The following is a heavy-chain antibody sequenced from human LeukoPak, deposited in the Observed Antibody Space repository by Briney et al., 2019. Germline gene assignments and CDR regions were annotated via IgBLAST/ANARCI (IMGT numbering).Heavy chain of an antibody. CDR1: GFTFSSYG. D-gene: IGHD1-26*01. CDR2: IWYDGSNK. V-gene: IGHV3-33*01. Sequence: GGSLRLSCAASGFTFSSYGMHWVRQAPGKGLEWVAVIWYDGSNKYYADSVKGRFTISRDNSKNTLYLQMNSLRAEDTAVYYCARGSGSYWDYHYFDYWGQGTLVTVSS. J-gene: IGHJ4*02. CDR3: ARGSGSYWDYHYFDY.